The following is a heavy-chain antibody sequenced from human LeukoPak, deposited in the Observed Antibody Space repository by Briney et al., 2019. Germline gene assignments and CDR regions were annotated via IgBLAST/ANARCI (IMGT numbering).Heavy chain of an antibody. CDR1: GFTVINNY. J-gene: IGHJ4*02. D-gene: IGHD6-13*01. CDR2: LHRDGNT. V-gene: IGHV3-66*01. CDR3: AGRRREAAAFDH. Sequence: PGESLRLSCAASGFTVINNYMSWVRLAPGKGLEWVSRLHRDGNTYYAESVKGRFSISTDNSKNTLYPQMNSLRVEDTAVYYCAGRRREAAAFDHWGQGTLVTVSS.